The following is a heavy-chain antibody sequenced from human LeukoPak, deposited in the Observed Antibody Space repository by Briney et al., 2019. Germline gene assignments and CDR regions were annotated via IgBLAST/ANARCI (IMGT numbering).Heavy chain of an antibody. Sequence: SETLSLACTVSGGSISSYYWSWIRQPPGKGLEWIGYIYYSGMTNYNPSLKSRVTISLDTSKNQFSLKLSSVTAADTAVYYCASADYDDYYIDFWGQGTLVTVSS. V-gene: IGHV4-59*01. D-gene: IGHD4-17*01. CDR2: IYYSGMT. CDR3: ASADYDDYYIDF. CDR1: GGSISSYY. J-gene: IGHJ4*02.